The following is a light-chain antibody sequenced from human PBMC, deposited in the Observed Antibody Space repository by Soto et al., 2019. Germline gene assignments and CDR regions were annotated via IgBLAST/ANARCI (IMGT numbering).Light chain of an antibody. CDR3: SSYTTSSTVA. Sequence: QSALTQPASVSGSPGQSITISCTGTSSDVGVYNFVSWYQQLPGKAPKLMIYDVSNWPSGVSNRFSGSKSANTASLTISGLQAEDEADYYCSSYTTSSTVAFGGGTKLTVL. V-gene: IGLV2-14*01. J-gene: IGLJ2*01. CDR2: DVS. CDR1: SSDVGVYNF.